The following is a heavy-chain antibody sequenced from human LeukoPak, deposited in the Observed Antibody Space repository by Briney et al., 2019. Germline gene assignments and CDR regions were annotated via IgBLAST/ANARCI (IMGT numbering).Heavy chain of an antibody. V-gene: IGHV1-69*01. CDR3: AREIPYPDCSSSGCYGPWDY. CDR2: IIPIFGTA. CDR1: GGTFSSYA. D-gene: IGHD2-2*01. Sequence: SVKVSCKASGGTFSSYAISWVRQAPGQGLEWMGGIIPIFGTANYAQKFQGRVTITADESTSTAYMELSSLRSEDTAVYYCAREIPYPDCSSSGCYGPWDYWGQGALVTVSS. J-gene: IGHJ4*02.